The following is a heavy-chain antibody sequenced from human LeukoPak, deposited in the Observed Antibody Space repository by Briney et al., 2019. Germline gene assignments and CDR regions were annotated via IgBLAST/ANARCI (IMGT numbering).Heavy chain of an antibody. V-gene: IGHV4-39*07. CDR1: GGSISSSIFS. CDR2: IYYSGST. Sequence: PSETLSLTCTVSGGSISSSIFSWAWIRQPPGKGLAWIGSIYYSGSTYYTPSLKSRVTISVDTSKNQFSLKLSSVTAADTAVYYCARDLNYYVAGADWGQGTLVTVSS. CDR3: ARDLNYYVAGAD. J-gene: IGHJ4*02. D-gene: IGHD3-10*02.